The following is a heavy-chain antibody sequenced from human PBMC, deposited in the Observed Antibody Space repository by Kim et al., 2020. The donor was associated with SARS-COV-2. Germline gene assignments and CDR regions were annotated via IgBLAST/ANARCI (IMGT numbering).Heavy chain of an antibody. Sequence: SEKYYVDSVKGRFTISRDNAKNSLYLQMNSLRAEDTAVYYCARGGGGVDYWGQGTLVTVSS. J-gene: IGHJ4*02. D-gene: IGHD2-15*01. CDR3: ARGGGGVDY. CDR2: SEK. V-gene: IGHV3-7*01.